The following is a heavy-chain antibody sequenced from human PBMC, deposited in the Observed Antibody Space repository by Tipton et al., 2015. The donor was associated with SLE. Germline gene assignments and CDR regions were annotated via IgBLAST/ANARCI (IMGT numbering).Heavy chain of an antibody. D-gene: IGHD2-2*02. CDR3: ARGYCSSTSCYRVYYYFDY. CDR1: VGSISSSSYY. Sequence: TLSLTCTVSVGSISSSSYYWFWIRQPPGKGLEWIGSIAYSRSTYYNPTLTSRVTISVDTSKNQFSLKLSSVTAADTAVYYCARGYCSSTSCYRVYYYFDYWGQGTLVTVSS. CDR2: IAYSRST. J-gene: IGHJ4*02. V-gene: IGHV4-39*07.